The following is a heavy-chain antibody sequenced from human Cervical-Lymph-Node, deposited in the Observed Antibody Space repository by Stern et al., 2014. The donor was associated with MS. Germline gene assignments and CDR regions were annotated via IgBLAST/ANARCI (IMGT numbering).Heavy chain of an antibody. CDR2: ISDDESRK. D-gene: IGHD3-3*01. CDR3: AKDIRFAPMYV. J-gene: IGHJ6*02. CDR1: RLIFSDYG. V-gene: IGHV3-30*18. Sequence: VQLVESGGGVVQPGTSLRLSCGASRLIFSDYGIHWVRQAPGNGLEWVAVISDDESRKRYADSVNGRFTIFRDNSKNTVYLQMNSLRAEDTAVYYCAKDIRFAPMYVWGQGTTVTVSS.